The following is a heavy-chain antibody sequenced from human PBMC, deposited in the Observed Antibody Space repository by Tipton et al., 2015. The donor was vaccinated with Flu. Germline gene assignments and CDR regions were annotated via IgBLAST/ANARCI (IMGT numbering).Heavy chain of an antibody. V-gene: IGHV3-66*01. Sequence: SLRLSCAASGFTVSSNYMSWVRQAPGKGLEWVSVIYSGGSTYYADSVKGRFTISRDNSKNTLYLQMNSLRAEDTAVYYCARDSFSPIIAVAGDYWYFDLWGRGTLVTVSS. D-gene: IGHD6-19*01. CDR2: IYSGGST. CDR3: ARDSFSPIIAVAGDYWYFDL. CDR1: GFTVSSNY. J-gene: IGHJ2*01.